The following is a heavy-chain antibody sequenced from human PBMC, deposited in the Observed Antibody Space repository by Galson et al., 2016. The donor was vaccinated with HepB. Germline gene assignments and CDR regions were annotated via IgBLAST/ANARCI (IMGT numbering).Heavy chain of an antibody. Sequence: KVSCKASGGTFTTYPITWVRQAPGQGPECLGRIIPLLGIPKYAQKFQGRLTITADKSTSTTYMELTSLRSEDTAVYYCARPSSGWANDPFDIWGQGTLVTVSS. CDR3: ARPSSGWANDPFDI. J-gene: IGHJ3*02. D-gene: IGHD6-19*01. CDR1: GGTFTTYP. CDR2: IIPLLGIP. V-gene: IGHV1-69*02.